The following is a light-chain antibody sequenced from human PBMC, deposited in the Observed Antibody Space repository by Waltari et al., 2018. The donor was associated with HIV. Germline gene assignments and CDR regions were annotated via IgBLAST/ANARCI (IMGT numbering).Light chain of an antibody. CDR3: ASWDDMLRGWV. CDR1: SSDIGGYNF. Sequence: QSALTQPASMSGSPGQSITISCTGTSSDIGGYNFVSWFQQHPGKAPKLLIYEVTSRPSGVSNRFSGSKSGNTASLTISGLQGEDEADYYCASWDDMLRGWVFGGGTKLTVL. V-gene: IGLV2-14*01. CDR2: EVT. J-gene: IGLJ3*02.